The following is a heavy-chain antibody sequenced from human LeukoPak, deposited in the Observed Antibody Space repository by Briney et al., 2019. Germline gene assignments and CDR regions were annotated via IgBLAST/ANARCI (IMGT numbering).Heavy chain of an antibody. J-gene: IGHJ4*02. CDR2: IYYSGST. CDR1: GGSISSYY. Sequence: PSETLSLTYTVSGGSISSYYWSWIRQPPGKGLEWIGYIYYSGSTNYNPSLKSRVTISVDTSKNQFSLKLSSVTAADTAVYYCARMGRLGELSLFDYWGQGTLVTVSS. D-gene: IGHD3-16*02. V-gene: IGHV4-59*08. CDR3: ARMGRLGELSLFDY.